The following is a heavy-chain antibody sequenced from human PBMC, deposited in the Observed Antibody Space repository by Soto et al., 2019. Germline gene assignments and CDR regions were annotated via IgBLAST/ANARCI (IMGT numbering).Heavy chain of an antibody. J-gene: IGHJ5*02. D-gene: IGHD3-22*01. V-gene: IGHV4-39*01. CDR2: IYHSGST. Sequence: SETLSLTCTVSGGSISSSSYLWGWIRQPPGKGLEWIGSIYHSGSTSDNPSLRSRVTISVDTSKNQFSLKLSSVTAADTAVYFCARHAGYSSGRRWFDPWGQGTLVTVSS. CDR3: ARHAGYSSGRRWFDP. CDR1: GGSISSSSYL.